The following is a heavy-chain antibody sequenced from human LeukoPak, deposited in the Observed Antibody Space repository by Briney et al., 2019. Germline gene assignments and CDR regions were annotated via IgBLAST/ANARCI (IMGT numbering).Heavy chain of an antibody. V-gene: IGHV3-23*01. CDR1: GFTFRSYS. D-gene: IGHD2-21*01. CDR3: AKAPVTSCRGAYCYPFDY. J-gene: IGHJ4*02. CDR2: ISSTDAGT. Sequence: GGSLRLSCAASGFTFRSYSMNWVRQAPGKGLEWVSAISSTDAGTYHADSVRGRFTISRDSSKNTLYLQMNSLRAEDAAVYYCAKAPVTSCRGAYCYPFDYWGQGTLVTVSS.